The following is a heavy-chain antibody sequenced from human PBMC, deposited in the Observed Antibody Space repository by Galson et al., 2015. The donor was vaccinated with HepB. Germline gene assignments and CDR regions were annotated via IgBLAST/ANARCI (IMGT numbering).Heavy chain of an antibody. CDR1: GFTFSSYW. CDR2: MTSDMRTI. CDR3: ARSVEGAFDS. J-gene: IGHJ4*02. V-gene: IGHV3-48*04. D-gene: IGHD2-2*01. Sequence: SLRLSCAASGFTFSSYWMHWVRQAPGKGLEWVSYMTSDMRTIKYADSVKGRFTISRDNVKNLVYLHMNSLGVEDTAHYFCARSVEGAFDSWGQGTLVIVSA.